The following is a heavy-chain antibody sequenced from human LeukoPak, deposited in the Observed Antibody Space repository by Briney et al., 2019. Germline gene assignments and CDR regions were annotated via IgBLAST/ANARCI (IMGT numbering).Heavy chain of an antibody. CDR2: INTNTGNP. D-gene: IGHD3-9*01. V-gene: IGHV7-4-1*02. CDR1: GYTLTNYA. CDR3: ARAILTGYLPWFDP. J-gene: IGHJ5*02. Sequence: GASVKVSCKASGYTLTNYAMNWVRQAPGQGLEWMGWINTNTGNPTYAQGFTGRFVFSLDTSVSTAYLQISSLKAEDTAVYYCARAILTGYLPWFDPWGQGTLVTVSS.